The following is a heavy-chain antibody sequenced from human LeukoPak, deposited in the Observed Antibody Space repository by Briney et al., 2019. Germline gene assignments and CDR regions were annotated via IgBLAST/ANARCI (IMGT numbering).Heavy chain of an antibody. J-gene: IGHJ4*02. CDR1: GFTFSSYW. D-gene: IGHD4-17*01. V-gene: IGHV3-30*03. Sequence: GGSLRLSCAASGFTFSSYWMSWVRQAPGKGLEWVAVISYDGSNKYYADSVKGRFTISRDNSKNTLYLQMNSLRAEDTAVYYCARDLGYGDFSLSRGLHYWGQGTLVTVSS. CDR3: ARDLGYGDFSLSRGLHY. CDR2: ISYDGSNK.